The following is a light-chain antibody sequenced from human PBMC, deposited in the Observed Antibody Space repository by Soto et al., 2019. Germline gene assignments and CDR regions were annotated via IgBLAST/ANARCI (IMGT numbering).Light chain of an antibody. V-gene: IGLV1-40*01. CDR1: SSNIGAGYD. J-gene: IGLJ1*01. CDR3: QSYDSRLSAYV. CDR2: TNN. Sequence: QSVLTQPPSVSGAPGQRVTISCTWSSSNIGAGYDVHWYLQLPGTAPKLVVYTNNNRPSGVPDRFSGSKSGNSASLAITGLQAEDEADYYCQSYDSRLSAYVFGTGTKLTVL.